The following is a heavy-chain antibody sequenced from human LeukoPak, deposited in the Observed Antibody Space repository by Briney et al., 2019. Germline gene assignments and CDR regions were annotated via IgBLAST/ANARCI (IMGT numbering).Heavy chain of an antibody. J-gene: IGHJ3*02. V-gene: IGHV4-39*01. CDR1: GGSISSSSYY. D-gene: IGHD1-26*01. CDR3: ARHTPHPGGDAFDI. CDR2: IYYSGST. Sequence: SETLSLTCTVSGGSISSSSYYWGWIRQPPGKGLEWIGSIYYSGSTYYNPSLKSRVTISVDTSKNQFSLKLSSVTAADTAVHYCARHTPHPGGDAFDIWGQGTMVTVSS.